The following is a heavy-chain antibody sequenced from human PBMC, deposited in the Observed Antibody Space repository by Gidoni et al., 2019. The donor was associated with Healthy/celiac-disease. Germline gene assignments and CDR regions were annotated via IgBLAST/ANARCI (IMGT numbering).Heavy chain of an antibody. CDR1: GFTFSSSA. CDR2: ISGSGGST. CDR3: ARSFSGGQLVPLNYGMDV. Sequence: EVQLLESGGGLVQPGGSLRLSCAASGFTFSSSAMSWVRQAPGKGLEWVAAISGSGGSTYYADSVKGRFTISRDNSKNTLYLQMNSLRAEDTAVYYCARSFSGGQLVPLNYGMDVWGQGTTVTVSS. J-gene: IGHJ6*02. V-gene: IGHV3-23*01. D-gene: IGHD6-13*01.